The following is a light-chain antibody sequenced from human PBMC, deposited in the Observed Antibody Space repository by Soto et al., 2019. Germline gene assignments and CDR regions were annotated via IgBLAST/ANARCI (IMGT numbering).Light chain of an antibody. Sequence: DIQMTQSPSSLSASVGDRVSITCRASETIRSNYLNWYQQKPGKAPKLLVYAASILHAGVQSRFTGSGFDTDFTLTISSLQPEDFAMYYCQQSFDTPYTFGQGTKVEI. V-gene: IGKV1-39*01. J-gene: IGKJ2*01. CDR3: QQSFDTPYT. CDR2: AAS. CDR1: ETIRSNY.